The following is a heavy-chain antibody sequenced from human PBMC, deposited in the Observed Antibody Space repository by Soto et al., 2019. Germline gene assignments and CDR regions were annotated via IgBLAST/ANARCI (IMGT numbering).Heavy chain of an antibody. Sequence: GGSLRLSCAASGFTFSDYYMSWIRQAPGKGLEWVSYISNSGSTKFYADSVTGRFTISRDNAKNSLHLQMNSLRAEDTAVYYCAREFSGYSSGWPFQHWGQGTLVTVSS. J-gene: IGHJ1*01. CDR2: ISNSGSTK. V-gene: IGHV3-11*04. D-gene: IGHD6-19*01. CDR3: AREFSGYSSGWPFQH. CDR1: GFTFSDYY.